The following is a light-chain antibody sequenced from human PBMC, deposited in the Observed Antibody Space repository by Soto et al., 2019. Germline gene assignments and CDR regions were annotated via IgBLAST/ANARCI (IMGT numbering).Light chain of an antibody. CDR3: QQYNNWPLFS. CDR1: QTVATN. Sequence: EIVMTQSPATLSVSPGERATLSCRASQTVATNVAWYQQKPGQAPRLLVYGANGRATGVSDRFTASGSGTEFTLPISRLQSEDYAIYYCQQYNNWPLFSFGPGTKVDLK. J-gene: IGKJ3*01. CDR2: GAN. V-gene: IGKV3-15*01.